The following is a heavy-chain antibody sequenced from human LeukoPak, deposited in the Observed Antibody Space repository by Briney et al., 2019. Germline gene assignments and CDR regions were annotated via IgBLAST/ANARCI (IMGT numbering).Heavy chain of an antibody. V-gene: IGHV1-8*03. CDR3: TRGLKGNYYSGSGTYRWFAP. CDR1: GYTFTNYD. CDR2: MNPKSNNR. Sequence: ASVKVSCKASGYTFTNYDVNWVRQATGQGLEWMGWMNPKSNNRGYAQKFQGRVTITTDTSIGTAYMELSSLRSDDTAVYYCTRGLKGNYYSGSGTYRWFAPWGQGTLVTVSS. D-gene: IGHD3-10*01. J-gene: IGHJ5*02.